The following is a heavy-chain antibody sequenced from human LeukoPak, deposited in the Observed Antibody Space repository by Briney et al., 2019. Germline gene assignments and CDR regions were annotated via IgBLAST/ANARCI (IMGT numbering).Heavy chain of an antibody. D-gene: IGHD2-15*01. CDR2: IYYSGST. V-gene: IGHV4-30-4*01. CDR3: ARDQGVVGIDY. Sequence: SQTLSLTCTVSGGSISSDDYHWSWIRQPPGKGLEWIGYIYYSGSTYYNPSLKSRVTISVDTSKNQFSLKLSSVTAADTAVYYCARDQGVVGIDYWGQGTLVTVSS. CDR1: GGSISSDDYH. J-gene: IGHJ4*02.